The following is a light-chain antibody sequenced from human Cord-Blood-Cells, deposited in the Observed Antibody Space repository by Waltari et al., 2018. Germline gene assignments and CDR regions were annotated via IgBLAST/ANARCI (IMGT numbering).Light chain of an antibody. Sequence: QSALTQPASVSGSPGQSITISCTGTSSDVGGYNYVPWYQQHPGKAPKLMIYDVRNRPSGVSNRFSGSKSGNTASLTISGLQAEDEADYYCSSYTSSSTPFVFGTGTKVTVL. J-gene: IGLJ1*01. V-gene: IGLV2-14*03. CDR3: SSYTSSSTPFV. CDR1: SSDVGGYNY. CDR2: DVR.